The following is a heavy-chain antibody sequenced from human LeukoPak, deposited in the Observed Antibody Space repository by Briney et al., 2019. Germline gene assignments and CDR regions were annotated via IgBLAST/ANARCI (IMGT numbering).Heavy chain of an antibody. V-gene: IGHV5-51*01. Sequence: GESLKISCKGSGYSFTSYWIGWVRQMPGKGLEWMGIIYPGDSDTRYSPSFQGQVTISADKSISTAYLQWSSLKASDTAMYYCAGGTTYYDILTGYRSANDAFDIWGQGTMVTVSS. CDR3: AGGTTYYDILTGYRSANDAFDI. CDR2: IYPGDSDT. J-gene: IGHJ3*02. CDR1: GYSFTSYW. D-gene: IGHD3-9*01.